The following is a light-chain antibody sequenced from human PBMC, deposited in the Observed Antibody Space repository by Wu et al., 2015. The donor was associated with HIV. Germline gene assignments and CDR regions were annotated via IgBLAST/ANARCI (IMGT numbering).Light chain of an antibody. J-gene: IGKJ1*01. CDR2: DAS. Sequence: EIVLTQSPGTLSLSPGERATLSCRASQSVTSNFLAWFQQKPGQAPRLLIYDASSRATGIPDRFSGSGSGTDFTLTISRLEPEDSAVYYCQQYGGSPRTFGQGTKVEIK. CDR1: QSVTSNF. V-gene: IGKV3-20*01. CDR3: QQYGGSPRT.